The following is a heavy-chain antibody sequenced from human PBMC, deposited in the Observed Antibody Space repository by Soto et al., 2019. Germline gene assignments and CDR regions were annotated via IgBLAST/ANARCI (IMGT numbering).Heavy chain of an antibody. V-gene: IGHV1-58*02. CDR2: IVVASGRT. CDR1: GFDFGSFG. Sequence: SVKVSCKASGFDFGSFGIQFLRQTRGRGLEWIGWIVVASGRTNYARQFQGRVAFSRDMSSTTAYMDLYDLKSDDTAVYFCSEDQPHTAIGWPVWGQGTTVTVSS. CDR3: SEDQPHTAIGWPV. J-gene: IGHJ6*02.